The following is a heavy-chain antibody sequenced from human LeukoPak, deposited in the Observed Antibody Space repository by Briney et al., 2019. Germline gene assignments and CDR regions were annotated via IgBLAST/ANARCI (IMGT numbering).Heavy chain of an antibody. D-gene: IGHD3-3*01. CDR2: INHSGST. CDR3: ARASEWLSASEYFQH. V-gene: IGHV4-34*01. J-gene: IGHJ1*01. CDR1: GGSFSGYY. Sequence: SETLSLTRAVYGGSFSGYYWSWIRQPPGKGLEWIGEINHSGSTNYNPSLKSRVTISVDTSKNQFSLKLSSVTAADTAVYYCARASEWLSASEYFQHWGQGTLVTVSS.